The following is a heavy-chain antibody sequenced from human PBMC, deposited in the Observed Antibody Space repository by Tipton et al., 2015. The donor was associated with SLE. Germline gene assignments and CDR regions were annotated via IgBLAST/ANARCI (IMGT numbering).Heavy chain of an antibody. CDR2: IHYSGST. CDR3: AREYPLYGMDV. Sequence: TLSLTCTVSGGSISSGGYYWSWISQHPGKGLEWIGYIHYSGSTYDNPSLKSRVTISVDTSKNQFSLKLSSVTAADTAVYYCAREYPLYGMDVWGQGTTVTVSS. V-gene: IGHV4-31*03. J-gene: IGHJ6*02. CDR1: GGSISSGGYY. D-gene: IGHD2-2*02.